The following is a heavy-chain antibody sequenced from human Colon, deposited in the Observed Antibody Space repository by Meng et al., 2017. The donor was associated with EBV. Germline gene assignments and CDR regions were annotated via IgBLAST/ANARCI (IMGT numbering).Heavy chain of an antibody. CDR2: ISGSGLST. V-gene: IGHV3-23*04. D-gene: IGHD2-15*01. CDR3: ATALY. J-gene: IGHJ4*02. Sequence: EVPAVESGSGLVQPGGSLGLSFAASRFPFSRSALSWVRQAPGRGLGWFSTISGSGLSTYYADSVKGRFTISRDNSKNTLYLQMNSLRAEHTALYYCATALYWGQGTLVTVSS. CDR1: RFPFSRSA.